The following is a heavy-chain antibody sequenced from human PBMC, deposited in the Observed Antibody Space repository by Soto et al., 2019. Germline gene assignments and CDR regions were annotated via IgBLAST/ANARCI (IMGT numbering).Heavy chain of an antibody. J-gene: IGHJ3*02. CDR1: GGSISSSNW. V-gene: IGHV4-4*02. CDR2: IYHSGST. Sequence: SATLSLTCAVSGGSISSSNWWSWVRPPPGKGLEWIGEIYHSGSTNYNPSLKSRVTISVDRSKNQFSLKLSSVTAADTAVYYCARVRKQLVLGAFDIWGQGTMVTVSS. CDR3: ARVRKQLVLGAFDI. D-gene: IGHD6-13*01.